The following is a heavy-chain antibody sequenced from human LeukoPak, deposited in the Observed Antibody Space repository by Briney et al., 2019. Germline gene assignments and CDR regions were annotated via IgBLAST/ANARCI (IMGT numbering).Heavy chain of an antibody. CDR1: GGSISGSY. Sequence: SETLSLTCTVSGGSISGSYWSWIRQPPGKGLEWIGYIYYSGDSNYNPSLRSRATISLDTSKNQFSLKVSSVTAADTAIYYCARHTYARPFDSWGQGTLVTVSS. CDR2: IYYSGDS. J-gene: IGHJ4*02. D-gene: IGHD6-6*01. V-gene: IGHV4-59*08. CDR3: ARHTYARPFDS.